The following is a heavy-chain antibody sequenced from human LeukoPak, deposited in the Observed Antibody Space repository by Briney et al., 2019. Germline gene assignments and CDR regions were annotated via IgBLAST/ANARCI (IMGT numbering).Heavy chain of an antibody. V-gene: IGHV4-4*07. Sequence: SETLSLTCTVSGGPISTYYWTWIRQPAGKGLEWLGRIYSTGSTNFNPSLKGRVTLSVDTSKNQFSLKLNSLTAADTAVYYCARGGWYPESFQHWGQGALVTVSS. CDR2: IYSTGST. CDR3: ARGGWYPESFQH. J-gene: IGHJ1*01. D-gene: IGHD6-19*01. CDR1: GGPISTYY.